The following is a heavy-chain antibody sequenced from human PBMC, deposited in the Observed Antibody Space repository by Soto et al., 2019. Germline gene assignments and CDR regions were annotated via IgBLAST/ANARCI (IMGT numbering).Heavy chain of an antibody. CDR1: GVTLSNFG. CDR3: VGEVASGY. D-gene: IGHD2-21*01. Sequence: QVQLVESGGGVVQPGRSLRLSCAASGVTLSNFGMLWVRQAPGKGLEWVAVISRDGSTMFYADSVKGRFTISRDSSRNTLYLQMNSLRAEDTAVYHCVGEVASGYWGQGTLVTVSS. V-gene: IGHV3-30*03. CDR2: ISRDGSTM. J-gene: IGHJ4*02.